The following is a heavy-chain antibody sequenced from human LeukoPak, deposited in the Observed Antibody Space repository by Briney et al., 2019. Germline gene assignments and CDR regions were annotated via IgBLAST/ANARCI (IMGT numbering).Heavy chain of an antibody. J-gene: IGHJ4*02. CDR2: IYSGGST. Sequence: PGGSLRLSCGASGFAFSSYWMNWVRQAPGKGLEWVSVIYSGGSTYYADSVKGRFTISRDNSKNTLYLQMNSLRAEDTAVYYCARDIRDFWSGYYEDWGQGTLVTVSS. V-gene: IGHV3-53*01. D-gene: IGHD3-3*01. CDR3: ARDIRDFWSGYYED. CDR1: GFAFSSYW.